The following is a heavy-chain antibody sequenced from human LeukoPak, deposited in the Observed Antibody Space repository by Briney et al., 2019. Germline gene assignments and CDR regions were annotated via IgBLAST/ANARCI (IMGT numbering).Heavy chain of an antibody. CDR1: GFTFRSYA. D-gene: IGHD2-15*01. CDR2: ISYDGSNK. V-gene: IGHV3-30-3*01. CDR3: ARDLPRHSGSGVMS. J-gene: IGHJ5*02. Sequence: GGSLRLSCAASGFTFRSYAMHWVRQAPGKGLEWVAVISYDGSNKYYADSVKGRFTISRDNSKNTLYLQMNSLRAEDTAVYYCARDLPRHSGSGVMSWGQGTLVTVSS.